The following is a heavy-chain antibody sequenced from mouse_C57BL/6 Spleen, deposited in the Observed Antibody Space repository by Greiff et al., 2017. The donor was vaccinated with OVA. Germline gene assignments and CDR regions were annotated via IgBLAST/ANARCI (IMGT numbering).Heavy chain of an antibody. J-gene: IGHJ1*03. CDR1: GFTFNTYA. CDR2: LRSKSSNYAT. V-gene: IGHV10-3*01. D-gene: IGHD1-1*01. CDR3: VRDPVVAHWYFDV. Sequence: EVQRVESGGGLVQPKGSLKLSCAASGFTFNTYAMHWVRQAPGKGLEWVARLRSKSSNYATYYADSVKDRFTISRDDSQSMLYLQMNNLKTEDTAMYYCVRDPVVAHWYFDVWGTGTTVTVSS.